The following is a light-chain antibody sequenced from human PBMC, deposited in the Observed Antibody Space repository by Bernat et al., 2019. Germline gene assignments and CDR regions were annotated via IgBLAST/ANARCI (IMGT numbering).Light chain of an antibody. CDR1: SSDVGSYNR. Sequence: QSALTQPPSVSGSPGHSVTISCTGTSSDVGSYNRVSWYQQPPGTAPKLMIYEVNNRPSGVPDRFSGSKSGNTASLTISGLQAEDEADYYCCSFTTTTTWVFGGGTKLTVL. V-gene: IGLV2-18*02. J-gene: IGLJ3*02. CDR2: EVN. CDR3: CSFTTTTTWV.